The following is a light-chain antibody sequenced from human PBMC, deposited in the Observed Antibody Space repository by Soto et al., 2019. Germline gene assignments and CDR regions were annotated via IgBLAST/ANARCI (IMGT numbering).Light chain of an antibody. CDR2: GNT. CDR3: SSYAGSKNYVI. J-gene: IGLJ2*01. CDR1: SSNIGADYD. V-gene: IGLV1-40*01. Sequence: QSVLTQPPSVSGAPGQRVTISCTGSSSNIGADYDVHWYQQVPGEAPKLLIYGNTNRPSGVPDRFSGSRSGTSASLAITGLQAEDEADYYCSSYAGSKNYVIFGGGTKLTVL.